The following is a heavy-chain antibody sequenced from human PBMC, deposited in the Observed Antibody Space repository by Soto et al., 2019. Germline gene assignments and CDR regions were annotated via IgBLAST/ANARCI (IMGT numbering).Heavy chain of an antibody. V-gene: IGHV1-18*01. CDR3: ARRYYDSSGQPWGMDV. Sequence: QVQLVQSGAEVKKPGASVKVSCKASGYTFTSYGISWVRQAPGQGLEWMGWISAYNGNTNYAQKLQGRVTMTTDTSTRTADMEPRSLRSDDTAVYYCARRYYDSSGQPWGMDVWGQGTTVTVSS. D-gene: IGHD3-22*01. CDR1: GYTFTSYG. CDR2: ISAYNGNT. J-gene: IGHJ6*02.